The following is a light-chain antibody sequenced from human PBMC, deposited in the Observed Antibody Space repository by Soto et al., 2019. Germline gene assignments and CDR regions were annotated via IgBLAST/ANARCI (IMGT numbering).Light chain of an antibody. CDR3: AAWDDSLNGLV. Sequence: QSVLTQPPSASGTPGQSVTISCSGSSSNIGSHTVNWYQHVPGTAPNLLIYSVDQRPSGVPDRFSVSKSGTSASLAISGLQSEDEADYYCAAWDDSLNGLVFGGGTQLTVL. V-gene: IGLV1-44*01. CDR2: SVD. J-gene: IGLJ2*01. CDR1: SSNIGSHT.